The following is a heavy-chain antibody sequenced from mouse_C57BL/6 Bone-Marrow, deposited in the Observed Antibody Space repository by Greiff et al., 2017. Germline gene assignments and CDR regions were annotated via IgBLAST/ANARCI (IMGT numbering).Heavy chain of an antibody. Sequence: VQLKESGGGLVKPGGSLKLSCAASGFTFSDYGMHWVRQAPEKGLEWVAYISSGSSTIYYADTVKGRFTISRDNAKNTLFLQMTSLRSEDTAMYYCAMPRDDYPWYFDVWGTGTTVTVSS. J-gene: IGHJ1*03. CDR1: GFTFSDYG. CDR3: AMPRDDYPWYFDV. V-gene: IGHV5-17*01. CDR2: ISSGSSTI. D-gene: IGHD2-4*01.